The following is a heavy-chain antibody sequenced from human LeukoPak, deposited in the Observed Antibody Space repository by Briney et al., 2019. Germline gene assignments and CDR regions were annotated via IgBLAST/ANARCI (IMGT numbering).Heavy chain of an antibody. J-gene: IGHJ4*02. CDR2: IYSGGST. CDR3: TRGRYQFLGPNDS. CDR1: GFTVSSNY. V-gene: IGHV3-66*01. Sequence: GPLRLSCAASGFTVSSNYMSWVRQAPGKGLEWVSVIYSGGSTYYADSVKGRFTISRDNDKNSVYLQLNSLRDEDTAVYYCTRGRYQFLGPNDSWGQGSLVSVSS. D-gene: IGHD1-20*01.